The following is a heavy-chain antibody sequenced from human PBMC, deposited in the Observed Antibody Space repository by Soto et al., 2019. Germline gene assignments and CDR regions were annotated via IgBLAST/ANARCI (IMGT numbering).Heavy chain of an antibody. Sequence: QSGGSLRLSCAASGFTFSSYEMNWVRQAPGKGLEWVSYISSSGSTIYYADSVKGRFTISRDNAKSSLYLQMNSLRAEDTAVYYCARDGLPKYYYYGMDVWGQGTTVTVSS. CDR3: ARDGLPKYYYYGMDV. J-gene: IGHJ6*02. D-gene: IGHD4-17*01. CDR1: GFTFSSYE. V-gene: IGHV3-48*03. CDR2: ISSSGSTI.